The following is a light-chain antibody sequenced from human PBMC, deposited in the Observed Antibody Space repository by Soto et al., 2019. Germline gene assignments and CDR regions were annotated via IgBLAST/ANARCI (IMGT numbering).Light chain of an antibody. Sequence: QSVLTQPASVSGSPGQSITISCTGTSSDVGSYNLVSWYQQHPGKAPKLMIYEGSKRPSGVSNRFSGSKSGNTASLTISGLQAEDEADYYCCSYAGSSTLWVFGGGTQLTVL. V-gene: IGLV2-23*01. CDR1: SSDVGSYNL. J-gene: IGLJ3*02. CDR3: CSYAGSSTLWV. CDR2: EGS.